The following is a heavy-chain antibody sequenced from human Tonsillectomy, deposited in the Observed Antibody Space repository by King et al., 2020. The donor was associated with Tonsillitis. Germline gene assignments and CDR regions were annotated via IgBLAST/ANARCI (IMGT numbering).Heavy chain of an antibody. V-gene: IGHV1-18*01. D-gene: IGHD3-22*01. CDR2: ISPYNGDS. CDR1: GYTFSSYG. J-gene: IGHJ4*02. Sequence: QLVQSGAEVKKPGASVKVSCKASGYTFSSYGISWVRQAPGQGLEWMGWISPYNGDSNYAQKFQGRVTVTTDTATSTVYMELRGLRSGDTAVYYCARVWGIVVRSLIDYWGQGTLVTVSS. CDR3: ARVWGIVVRSLIDY.